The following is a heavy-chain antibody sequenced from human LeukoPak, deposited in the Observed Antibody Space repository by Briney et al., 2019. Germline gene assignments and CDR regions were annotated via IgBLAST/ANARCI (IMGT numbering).Heavy chain of an antibody. V-gene: IGHV3-74*01. D-gene: IGHD3-3*01. CDR2: INSDGSST. CDR1: GFTFSNYW. Sequence: GGSQRLSCAASGFTFSNYWMHWVRQAPGKGLVWVSRINSDGSSTNYADSVKGRFTISRDNARNTVYLQMNSLRAEDTAVYYCVRLLDRDYWGQGTLVTVSS. J-gene: IGHJ4*02. CDR3: VRLLDRDY.